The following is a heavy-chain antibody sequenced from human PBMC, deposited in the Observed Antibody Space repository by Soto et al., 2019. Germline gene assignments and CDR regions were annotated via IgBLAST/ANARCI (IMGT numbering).Heavy chain of an antibody. CDR1: RGTFSTYA. J-gene: IGHJ4*02. D-gene: IGHD6-19*01. CDR3: AREQAVAGFDY. CDR2: IIPIFGTA. Sequence: SVKVSFKASRGTFSTYAISWGLQASGLGLEWMGGIIPIFGTANYAQKFQGRVTITADESTSTAYMELSSLRSEDTAVYYCAREQAVAGFDYWGQGTLVTVSS. V-gene: IGHV1-69*13.